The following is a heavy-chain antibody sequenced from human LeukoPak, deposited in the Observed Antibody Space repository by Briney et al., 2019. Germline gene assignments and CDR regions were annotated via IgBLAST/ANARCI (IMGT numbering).Heavy chain of an antibody. CDR2: ISSSSSTI. CDR1: GFTFSDYN. J-gene: IGHJ3*02. V-gene: IGHV3-11*04. CDR3: ARDSPPDI. Sequence: GGSLRLSCAASGFTFSDYNMRWIRQAPGKGLEWVSCISSSSSTIYYADSVKGRFTISRDNAKNSLYLQMNSLRAEDTAVYYCARDSPPDIWGQGTMVTVSS.